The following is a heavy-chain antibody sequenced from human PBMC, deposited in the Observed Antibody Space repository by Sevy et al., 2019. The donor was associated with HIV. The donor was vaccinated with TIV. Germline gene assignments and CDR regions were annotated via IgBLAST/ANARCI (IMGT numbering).Heavy chain of an antibody. D-gene: IGHD4-17*01. CDR2: ISDSDGTI. J-gene: IGHJ6*02. CDR1: GFTFSDYY. Sequence: GGSLRLSCSASGFTFSDYYMSWLRQAPGKGLEWLSYISDSDGTIYYSDSVKGRFTISRDNAKNSLYLQMNSLRAEDTAMYYCARDHVKDGDLGDYYYFALDLWGQGTTVTVSS. V-gene: IGHV3-11*01. CDR3: ARDHVKDGDLGDYYYFALDL.